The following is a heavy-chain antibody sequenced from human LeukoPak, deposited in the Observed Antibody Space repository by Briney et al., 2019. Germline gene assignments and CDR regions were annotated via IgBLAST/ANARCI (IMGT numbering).Heavy chain of an antibody. J-gene: IGHJ4*02. CDR3: ARIYGDSNY. D-gene: IGHD4-17*01. CDR1: GFTFSIFI. CDR2: ISSSSSKI. Sequence: GGALRLSCAASGFTFSIFIMHWVRQAPGKGLEWVSSISSSSSKIYYADSVKGRFTISRDNAKNSLYLQMSSLRAEDTAVYYCARIYGDSNYWGQGTLVTVSS. V-gene: IGHV3-21*01.